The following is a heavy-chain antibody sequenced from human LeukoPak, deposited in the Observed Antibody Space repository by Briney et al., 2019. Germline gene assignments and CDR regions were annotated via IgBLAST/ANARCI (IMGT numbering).Heavy chain of an antibody. D-gene: IGHD2-21*01. CDR1: GFMFNRYA. J-gene: IGHJ4*02. V-gene: IGHV3-23*01. CDR2: INDSGYNK. CDR3: ATDVSPLSIPLFDF. Sequence: GGSLRLSCAASGFMFNRYAMSWVRQAPGKGLEWVATINDSGYNKHYADAVKGRFTISRDNSRDTLILQMNSLGAEDTALYYCATDVSPLSIPLFDFWGQGTLVTVSS.